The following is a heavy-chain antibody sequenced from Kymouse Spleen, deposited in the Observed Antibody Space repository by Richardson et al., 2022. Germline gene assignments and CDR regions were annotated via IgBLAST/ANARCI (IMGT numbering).Heavy chain of an antibody. CDR2: INHSGST. CDR3: ARGHYYGSGSPPYGMDV. D-gene: IGHD3-10*01. CDR1: GGSFSGYY. Sequence: QVQLQQWGAGLLKPSETLSLTCAVYGGSFSGYYWSWIRQPPGKGLEWIGEINHSGSTNYNPSLKSRVTISVDTSKNQFSLKLSSVTAADTAVYYCARGHYYGSGSPPYGMDVWGQGTTVTVSS. V-gene: IGHV4-34*01. J-gene: IGHJ6*02.